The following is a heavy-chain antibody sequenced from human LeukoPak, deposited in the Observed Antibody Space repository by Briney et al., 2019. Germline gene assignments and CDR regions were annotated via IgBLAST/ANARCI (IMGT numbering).Heavy chain of an antibody. CDR2: IYYSWST. Sequence: SETLSLTCTVSGGFISSSSYYWGWIRQPPGKGLEWIGYIYYSWSTNYNPSLKSRVTISVDTSKNQFSLRLSSVTAADTAVYYCARVPFYYGSGSYYIDDYFDYWGQGTLVTVSS. D-gene: IGHD3-10*01. CDR1: GGFISSSSYY. CDR3: ARVPFYYGSGSYYIDDYFDY. J-gene: IGHJ4*02. V-gene: IGHV4-61*05.